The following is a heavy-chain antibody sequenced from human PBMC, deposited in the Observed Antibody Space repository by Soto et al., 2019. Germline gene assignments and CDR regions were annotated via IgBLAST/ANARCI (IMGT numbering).Heavy chain of an antibody. J-gene: IGHJ5*02. Sequence: SETLSLTCTVSGGSISSYYWSWIRQPPGKGLEWIGYIYYSGSTHYNPSLKSRVTISVDTSKNQFSLKLSSVTAADTAVYYCARDRRYGENWFDHWGQGTLVTVSS. CDR3: ARDRRYGENWFDH. CDR1: GGSISSYY. D-gene: IGHD3-10*01. V-gene: IGHV4-59*01. CDR2: IYYSGST.